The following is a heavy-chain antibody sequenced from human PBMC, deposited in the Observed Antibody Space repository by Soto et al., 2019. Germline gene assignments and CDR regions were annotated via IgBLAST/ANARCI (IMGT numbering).Heavy chain of an antibody. V-gene: IGHV1-8*01. J-gene: IGHJ5*02. D-gene: IGHD6-13*01. CDR1: GYTFTSYD. Sequence: ASVKGSCKAAGYTFTSYDINWVRQATGQGLEWMGWMNPNSGNTGYAQKFQGRVTMTRNTSISTAYMELSSLRSEDTAVYYCARQAAAGSTDQYNWFDPWGQGTLVTVSS. CDR2: MNPNSGNT. CDR3: ARQAAAGSTDQYNWFDP.